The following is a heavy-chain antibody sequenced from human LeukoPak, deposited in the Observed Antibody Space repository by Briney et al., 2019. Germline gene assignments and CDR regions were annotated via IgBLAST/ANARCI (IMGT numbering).Heavy chain of an antibody. V-gene: IGHV4-39*01. Sequence: PSETLSLTCTVSGGSINSSSYYWGWIRQPPGKGLEWIGSVYYSGSTHYNPSLKSQVTIPVDTSKNHFSLRLSSVTAADTAVYYCARQSIAARGYYYYMDVWGKGTTVTVSS. D-gene: IGHD6-6*01. CDR3: ARQSIAARGYYYYMDV. J-gene: IGHJ6*03. CDR1: GGSINSSSYY. CDR2: VYYSGST.